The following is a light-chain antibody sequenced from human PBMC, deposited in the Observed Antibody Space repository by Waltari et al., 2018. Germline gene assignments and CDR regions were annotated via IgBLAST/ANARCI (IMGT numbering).Light chain of an antibody. J-gene: IGKJ2*01. Sequence: DIQMTQSPSSLSASVGDRVTIPCRASQSISSYLNWYQKKPGKAPKLLIYVASSLQSGVPSRFSGSGSGTDFTLTISSLQSEDFATYYCQQTSSTPPYTFGQGTKLEIK. CDR3: QQTSSTPPYT. CDR2: VAS. V-gene: IGKV1-39*01. CDR1: QSISSY.